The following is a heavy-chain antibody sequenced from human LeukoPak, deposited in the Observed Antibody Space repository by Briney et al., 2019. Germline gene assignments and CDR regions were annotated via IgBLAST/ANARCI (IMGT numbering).Heavy chain of an antibody. CDR2: IFFSGNT. Sequence: SETLSLTCTVSGGSLSSRNYYWAWIRQPPEKGLEWIGSIFFSGNTYYNPSLKSRVTISVDTSKNQFSLKLSSVTAADTAVYYCARIGEVNDAFDIWGQGTMVTVSS. V-gene: IGHV4-39*07. D-gene: IGHD2-21*01. CDR3: ARIGEVNDAFDI. CDR1: GGSLSSRNYY. J-gene: IGHJ3*02.